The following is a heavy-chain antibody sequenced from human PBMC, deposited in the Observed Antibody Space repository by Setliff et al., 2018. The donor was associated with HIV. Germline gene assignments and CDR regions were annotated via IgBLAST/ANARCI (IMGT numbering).Heavy chain of an antibody. CDR3: ARGLYYYDSSGYYLPAAFDI. D-gene: IGHD3-22*01. CDR1: GGTFSTYS. Sequence: VKVSCKASGGTFSTYSINWVRQAPGQGLEWMGGIIPVLGVVHNALQFQGRVTITADISTSTSYMELSSLRSEDSAVYFCARGLYYYDSSGYYLPAAFDIWGQGTMVTVS. J-gene: IGHJ3*02. CDR2: IIPVLGVV. V-gene: IGHV1-69*10.